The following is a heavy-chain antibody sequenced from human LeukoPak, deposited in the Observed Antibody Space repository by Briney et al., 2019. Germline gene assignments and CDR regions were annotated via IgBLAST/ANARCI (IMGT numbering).Heavy chain of an antibody. CDR3: AKTKGYFDY. Sequence: SETLSLTCTVSGGSIRSYYWSWIRQPAGKGPEWIGRIYNGGSTNYNPSLKSRVTMSVDTSKNQFSLKLSSVTAADTAVYYCAKTKGYFDYWGQGTLVTVSS. J-gene: IGHJ4*02. CDR2: IYNGGST. V-gene: IGHV4-4*07. D-gene: IGHD1/OR15-1a*01. CDR1: GGSIRSYY.